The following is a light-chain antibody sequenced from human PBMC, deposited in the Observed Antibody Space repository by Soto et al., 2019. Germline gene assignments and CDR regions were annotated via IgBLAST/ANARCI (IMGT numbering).Light chain of an antibody. CDR3: QHYSTVWA. J-gene: IGKJ1*01. CDR2: DAS. Sequence: IQMTQSPSSLSASVGDRVTIACRASQSISIWLAWYQQKPGKAPKFLIYDASRLESGVPSRFSGSGSGTEFTLTISSLQPDDFATYYCQHYSTVWAFGQGTKVDIK. CDR1: QSISIW. V-gene: IGKV1-5*01.